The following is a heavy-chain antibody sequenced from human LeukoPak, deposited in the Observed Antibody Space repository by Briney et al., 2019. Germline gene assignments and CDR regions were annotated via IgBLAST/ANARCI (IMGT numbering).Heavy chain of an antibody. D-gene: IGHD6-13*01. J-gene: IGHJ3*02. Sequence: SETLSLTCTVSGGSISSYYWSWIRQPPGKGLEWIGYIYYSGSTNYNPSLKSRVTISVDTSKNQFSLKLSSVTAADTAVYYCARAVNLAGDAFDIWGQGTMVTVSS. V-gene: IGHV4-59*01. CDR2: IYYSGST. CDR1: GGSISSYY. CDR3: ARAVNLAGDAFDI.